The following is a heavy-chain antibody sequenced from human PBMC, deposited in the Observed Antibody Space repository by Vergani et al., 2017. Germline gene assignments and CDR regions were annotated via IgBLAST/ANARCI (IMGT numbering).Heavy chain of an antibody. V-gene: IGHV3-30*02. J-gene: IGHJ2*01. CDR2: IRYDGSNT. CDR3: VKDIAASGNYWYFDL. Sequence: QVQLVESGGGVVQPGGSLRLSCGASGFTFSNYGMHWVRQAPGKGLEWVTFIRYDGSNTYYADSVKGRFTISRDNSKNTLFLQMNSLRPEDTAVYYCVKDIAASGNYWYFDLWGRGTLVTVSS. CDR1: GFTFSNYG. D-gene: IGHD6-13*01.